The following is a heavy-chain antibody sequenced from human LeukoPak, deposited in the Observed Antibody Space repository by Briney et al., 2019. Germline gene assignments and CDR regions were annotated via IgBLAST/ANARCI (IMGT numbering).Heavy chain of an antibody. V-gene: IGHV5-51*01. CDR2: IYPGDSDT. CDR1: GYSFASYW. J-gene: IGHJ4*02. D-gene: IGHD1-1*01. CDR3: ATTTTRGIPHYFDY. Sequence: GESLKISCKGSGYSFASYWSVWVRQMPGKGLECMGIIYPGDSDTRYRPSFQGQVTISADKSISTAYLQWSGLKTSDTAMYYCATTTTRGIPHYFDYWGQGALVTVSS.